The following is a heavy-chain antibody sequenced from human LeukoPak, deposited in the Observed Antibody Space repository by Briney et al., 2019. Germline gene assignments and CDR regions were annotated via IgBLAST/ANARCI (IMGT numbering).Heavy chain of an antibody. CDR1: GFTFSTYW. J-gene: IGHJ2*01. CDR2: IHRDGTST. CDR3: AREQEAAGNWFFDR. V-gene: IGHV3-74*01. D-gene: IGHD6-13*01. Sequence: GGSLRLSCAASGFTFSTYWMHWARHIRGKGLVCLTRIHRDGTSTPYAHSVGGRFSISRDNAKDTLYLQMNSLRAEDTAVYYCAREQEAAGNWFFDRWDRGNLVTVSS.